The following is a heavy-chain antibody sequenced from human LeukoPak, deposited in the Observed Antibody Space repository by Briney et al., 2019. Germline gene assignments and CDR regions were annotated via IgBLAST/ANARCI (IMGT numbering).Heavy chain of an antibody. CDR3: AKDGYGDHTVDY. V-gene: IGHV3-30*18. Sequence: GGSLRLSCAASRFTFSSYAMHWVRQAPGKGLEWVAIISYDGSNKYYTDSVKGRFTISRDNSKNTLYLQMNSLRAEDTAVYYCAKDGYGDHTVDYWGQGTLVIVSS. D-gene: IGHD4-17*01. J-gene: IGHJ4*02. CDR2: ISYDGSNK. CDR1: RFTFSSYA.